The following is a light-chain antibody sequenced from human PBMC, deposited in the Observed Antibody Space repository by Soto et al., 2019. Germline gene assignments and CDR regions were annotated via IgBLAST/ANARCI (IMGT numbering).Light chain of an antibody. CDR1: QSISSW. CDR2: KAS. J-gene: IGKJ4*01. CDR3: QQCRNWPLT. V-gene: IGKV1-5*03. Sequence: DIQMTQSPSTLSASVGDRVTITCRASQSISSWLAWYQQKPGTAPKLLIYKASTLQSGVPSRFSGSGSGTEFTLTISSLQSEDFAVYFCQQCRNWPLTFGGGTKVEIK.